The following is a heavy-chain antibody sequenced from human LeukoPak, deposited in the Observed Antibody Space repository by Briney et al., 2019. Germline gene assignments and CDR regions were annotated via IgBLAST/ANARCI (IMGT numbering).Heavy chain of an antibody. CDR2: IYYSGST. V-gene: IGHV4-31*03. CDR3: ARGYSYGSYYFDY. CDR1: GGSISSGGYY. Sequence: SETLSLTCTVSGGSISSGGYYWSWIRQHPGKGLEWIGYIYYSGSTYYNPSLKRRVTISVDTSKNQFSLKLSSVTAADTAVYYCARGYSYGSYYFDYWGQGTLVTVSS. J-gene: IGHJ4*02. D-gene: IGHD5-18*01.